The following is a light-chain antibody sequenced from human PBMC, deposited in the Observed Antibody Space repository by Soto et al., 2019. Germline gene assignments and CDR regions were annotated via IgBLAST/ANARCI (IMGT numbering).Light chain of an antibody. CDR1: SSDVGSYNL. Sequence: QSARTQPASVSGSPGQSITISCTGTSSDVGSYNLVSWYQQHPGKAPKLMIYEVSKRPSGVSNRFSGSKSGNTASLTISGLQAEDEADYYCCSYAGSSTFYVFGTGTKLTVL. CDR2: EVS. V-gene: IGLV2-23*02. J-gene: IGLJ1*01. CDR3: CSYAGSSTFYV.